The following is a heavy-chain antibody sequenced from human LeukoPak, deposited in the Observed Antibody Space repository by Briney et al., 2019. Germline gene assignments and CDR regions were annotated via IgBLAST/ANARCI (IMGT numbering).Heavy chain of an antibody. CDR2: ISSSSSYI. CDR1: GFTFSSYE. J-gene: IGHJ4*02. Sequence: PGGSLRLSCAASGFTFSSYEMNWVRQAPGKGLEWVSYISSSSSYIYYADSVKGRFTISRDNAKNSLYLQMNSLRAEDTAVYYCARDVSALLGLLDYWGQGTLVTVSS. D-gene: IGHD2-21*02. V-gene: IGHV3-21*05. CDR3: ARDVSALLGLLDY.